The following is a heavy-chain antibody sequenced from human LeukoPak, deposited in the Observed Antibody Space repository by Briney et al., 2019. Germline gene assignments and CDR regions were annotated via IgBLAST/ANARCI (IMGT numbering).Heavy chain of an antibody. D-gene: IGHD3-10*01. V-gene: IGHV3-23*01. CDR1: GFTFSSYA. CDR2: ISGSGGST. Sequence: GGSLRLSXAASGFTFSSYAMSWVRQAPGKGLEWVSAISGSGGSTYYADSVKGRFTISRDNSKNTLYLQMNSLRAEDTAVYYCAKTLVWFGEPTPPYYFDYWGQGTLVTVSS. CDR3: AKTLVWFGEPTPPYYFDY. J-gene: IGHJ4*02.